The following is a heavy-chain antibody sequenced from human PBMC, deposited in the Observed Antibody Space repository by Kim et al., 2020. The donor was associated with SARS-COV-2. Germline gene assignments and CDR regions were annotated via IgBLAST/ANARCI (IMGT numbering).Heavy chain of an antibody. V-gene: IGHV3-49*04. CDR2: IRSEGYGGTV. D-gene: IGHD1-26*01. CDR3: TRGRWELPH. J-gene: IGHJ4*02. Sequence: GGSLRLSCTASGFTFGDYAMTWVRQAPGKGLEWVGCIRSEGYGGTVEYAASVQGRFTISRDDSKNIAYLKMKSLKTEDTAVYYCTRGRWELPHWGQGTLV. CDR1: GFTFGDYA.